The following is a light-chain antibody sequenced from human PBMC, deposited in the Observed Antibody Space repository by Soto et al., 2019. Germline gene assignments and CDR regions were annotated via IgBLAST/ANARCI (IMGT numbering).Light chain of an antibody. Sequence: EIVMTQSPATLSVSPGEDVTLSCRASRTVPSRIAWYQQKPGQAPSLLIYDASKRATGIPARFRGSGFGTDYTLTISSLEPEDFAVYYCQQRNKWRTFGQGTKV. V-gene: IGKV3-11*01. CDR2: DAS. J-gene: IGKJ1*01. CDR1: RTVPSR. CDR3: QQRNKWRT.